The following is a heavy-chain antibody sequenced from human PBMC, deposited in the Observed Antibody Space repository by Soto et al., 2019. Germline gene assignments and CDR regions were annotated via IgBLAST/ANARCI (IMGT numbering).Heavy chain of an antibody. D-gene: IGHD2-2*01. J-gene: IGHJ4*02. CDR2: ISSSSSYI. CDR3: ARVLHCSSTSCSPSAYDY. Sequence: EEQLVESGGGLVKPGGSLRLSCAASGFTFSSYSMNWVRQAPGKGLEWVSSISSSSSYIYYADSVKGRFTISRDNAKNSLYLQMNSLRAEDTAVYYCARVLHCSSTSCSPSAYDYWGQGTLVTVSS. CDR1: GFTFSSYS. V-gene: IGHV3-21*01.